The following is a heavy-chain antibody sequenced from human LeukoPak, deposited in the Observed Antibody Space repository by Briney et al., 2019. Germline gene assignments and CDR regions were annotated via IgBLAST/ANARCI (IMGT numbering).Heavy chain of an antibody. CDR3: AKSNHIVVVVAATRLDY. CDR1: GFTFSSYA. Sequence: GGSLRLSCAASGFTFSSYAMSWVRQAPGKGLEWVSAISGSGGSTYYADSVKGRFTISRDNSKNTLYLQMNSLRAEDTAVYYCAKSNHIVVVVAATRLDYWGQGTLATVSS. J-gene: IGHJ4*02. V-gene: IGHV3-23*01. D-gene: IGHD2-15*01. CDR2: ISGSGGST.